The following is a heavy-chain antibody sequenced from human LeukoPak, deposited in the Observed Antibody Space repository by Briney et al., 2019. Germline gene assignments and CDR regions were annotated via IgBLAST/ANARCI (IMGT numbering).Heavy chain of an antibody. D-gene: IGHD5-24*01. J-gene: IGHJ6*02. CDR1: GLAFGGSE. CDR2: ISISGSTI. CDR3: ARVHAMAYYYGMDV. V-gene: IGHV3-48*03. Sequence: PGGSRRPSVAASGLAFGGSEMTWVRQAPGKGLEWVSSISISGSTIYYADSVKARFTISRDNAKNSLYLQMNSLRAEDTAVYYCARVHAMAYYYGMDVWGQGTTVTVSS.